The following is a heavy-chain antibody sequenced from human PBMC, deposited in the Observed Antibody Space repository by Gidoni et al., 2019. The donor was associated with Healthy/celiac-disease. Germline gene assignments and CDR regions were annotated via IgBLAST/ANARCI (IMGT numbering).Heavy chain of an antibody. D-gene: IGHD2-15*01. CDR1: GYTLTDLS. V-gene: IGHV1-24*01. J-gene: IGHJ5*02. CDR3: ATEGSSGGSSGGWFDP. Sequence: ASVKVSCKVSGYTLTDLSMHCVRQAPGKGLEWMGGFDPEDGETIYAQKFQGRVTMTEDTSTDTAYMELSSLRSEDTAVYYCATEGSSGGSSGGWFDPWGQGTLVTVSS. CDR2: FDPEDGET.